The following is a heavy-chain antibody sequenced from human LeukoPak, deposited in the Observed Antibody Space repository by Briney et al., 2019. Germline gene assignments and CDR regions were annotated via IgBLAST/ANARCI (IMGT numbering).Heavy chain of an antibody. Sequence: KTSETLSLTCTVSGVSISSSYWSWLRQPAGKGLEWLGRICTSGNTNYNPSLKSRVTMSVETSKNQFSLKLSSVTAADTAIYYCARVRSKDVWRSYGSYYYYYYMDVWGKGTTVTVSS. V-gene: IGHV4-4*07. CDR2: ICTSGNT. CDR3: ARVRSKDVWRSYGSYYYYYYMDV. D-gene: IGHD3-16*01. J-gene: IGHJ6*03. CDR1: GVSISSSY.